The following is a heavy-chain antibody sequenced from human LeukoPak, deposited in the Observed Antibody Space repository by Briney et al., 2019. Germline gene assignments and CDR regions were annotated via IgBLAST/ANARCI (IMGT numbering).Heavy chain of an antibody. Sequence: PGGSLRLSCAASGFTFSSYSMNWVRQAPGKGLEWVSSISSSSSYIYYADSVKGRFTISRDNAKNSLYLQMNSLRAEDTAVYYCARSGPTDQNYYYYYYYMDVWGKGTTVTVSS. V-gene: IGHV3-21*01. J-gene: IGHJ6*03. D-gene: IGHD5-24*01. CDR3: ARSGPTDQNYYYYYYYMDV. CDR2: ISSSSSYI. CDR1: GFTFSSYS.